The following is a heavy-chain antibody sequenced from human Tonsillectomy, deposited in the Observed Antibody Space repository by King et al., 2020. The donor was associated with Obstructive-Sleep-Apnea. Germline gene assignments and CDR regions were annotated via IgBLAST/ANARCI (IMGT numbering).Heavy chain of an antibody. Sequence: VQLVESGGGLVHPGGSLRLSCAASGFPFNEYIMIWARQTPGKGLEWVSYITTSGDTTYYADSVKGRFTISRDNARNSLFLQMNSLRAEDTAVYYCAREGDVELATLFDCWGQGTLVTVSS. CDR2: ITTSGDTT. V-gene: IGHV3-48*04. J-gene: IGHJ4*01. CDR1: GFPFNEYI. D-gene: IGHD5-24*01. CDR3: AREGDVELATLFDC.